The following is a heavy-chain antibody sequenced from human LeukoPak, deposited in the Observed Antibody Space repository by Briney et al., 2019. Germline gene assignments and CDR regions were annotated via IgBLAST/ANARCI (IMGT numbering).Heavy chain of an antibody. CDR3: ARDYEIY. J-gene: IGHJ4*02. CDR1: GFTFSSYS. CDR2: ISSSSSYI. V-gene: IGHV3-21*01. Sequence: PGGSLRLSCAASGFTFSSYSMNGVRQAPGKGLEWVSSISSSSSYIYYGDSVKGRFTISRDNAKDSLYLQMNSLRAEDTAVYYCARDYEIYWGQGTMVTVSS. D-gene: IGHD5-12*01.